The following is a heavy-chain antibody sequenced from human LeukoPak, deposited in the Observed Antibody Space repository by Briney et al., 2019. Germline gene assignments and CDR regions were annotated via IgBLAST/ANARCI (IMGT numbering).Heavy chain of an antibody. CDR2: ISGSSSYI. CDR1: GFTFRSYS. D-gene: IGHD3/OR15-3a*01. Sequence: GGSLRLSCAASGFTFRSYSMNWVRQAPGKGLEWVSSISGSSSYIYYADSVKGRFTISRDNAKNSLYLQMSSLRSDDTAVYYCARGGLVYDFLTGYYAPGLEYFHPWGQGSLVIVSS. J-gene: IGHJ1*01. CDR3: ARGGLVYDFLTGYYAPGLEYFHP. V-gene: IGHV3-21*04.